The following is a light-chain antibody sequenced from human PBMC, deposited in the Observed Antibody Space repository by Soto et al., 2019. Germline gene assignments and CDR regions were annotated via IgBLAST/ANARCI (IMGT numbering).Light chain of an antibody. CDR2: GAS. Sequence: DIQMTQSPSSVSASVGDRVTITCRASHGLSGGLAWYQHKPGKAPKLLIYGASNLQSGVPSRFSGSGSETDFTLTISSLQPEDCATYYCQQAHTFPHTFGGGTEVVIK. V-gene: IGKV1-12*01. J-gene: IGKJ4*01. CDR3: QQAHTFPHT. CDR1: HGLSGG.